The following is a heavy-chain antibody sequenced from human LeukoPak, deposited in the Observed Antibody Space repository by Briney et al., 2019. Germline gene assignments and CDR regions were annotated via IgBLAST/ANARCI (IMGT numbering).Heavy chain of an antibody. CDR2: ISGDSKYI. V-gene: IGHV3-21*01. Sequence: GGSLRLSCAGSGFTFSRYTFNWVRQAPGRGLEWVSAISGDSKYIYYTDSVKGRFTISRDNAKNSVYLQMNSLRAEDTAVYYCARDLGNVAAGTGYYYDYWGQGTLVIVSS. CDR1: GFTFSRYT. D-gene: IGHD6-19*01. J-gene: IGHJ4*02. CDR3: ARDLGNVAAGTGYYYDY.